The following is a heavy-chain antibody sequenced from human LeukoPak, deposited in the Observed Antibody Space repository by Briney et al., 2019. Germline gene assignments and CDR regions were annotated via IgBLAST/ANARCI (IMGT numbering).Heavy chain of an antibody. D-gene: IGHD3-10*01. Sequence: GGSLTLSCAASGFSVSGSYMSWVRQAPGKGLEWVSVIYSRGSTYYADSVKGRCTISRDVSKNTVSLQLDNLTTEDTAVYYCARVHGEVSDEIFHYFDYWGQGTPATVSS. CDR3: ARVHGEVSDEIFHYFDY. V-gene: IGHV3-53*01. J-gene: IGHJ4*02. CDR2: IYSRGST. CDR1: GFSVSGSY.